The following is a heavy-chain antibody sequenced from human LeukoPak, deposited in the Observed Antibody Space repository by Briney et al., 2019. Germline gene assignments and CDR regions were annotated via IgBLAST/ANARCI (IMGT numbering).Heavy chain of an antibody. CDR3: ARGGVVPAATDFDY. V-gene: IGHV4-34*01. Sequence: SETLSLTCVVYGGSFSGYYWSWIRQPPGKGLEWIGEINHSGSTNYNPSLKSRVTISVDTSKNQFSLKLSSVTAADTAVYYCARGGVVPAATDFDYWGQGTLVTVSS. J-gene: IGHJ4*02. CDR1: GGSFSGYY. CDR2: INHSGST. D-gene: IGHD2-2*01.